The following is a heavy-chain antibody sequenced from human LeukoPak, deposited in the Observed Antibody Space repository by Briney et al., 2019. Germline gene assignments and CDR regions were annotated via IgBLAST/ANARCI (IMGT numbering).Heavy chain of an antibody. Sequence: GGSLRLSCAASGFTFSSHSMNWVRQAPGKGLEWVSYISSSSSTIYYADSVEGRFTISRDNAKNSLYLQMNSLRAEDTAVYYCARGAYYYEDWGQGTLVTVSS. V-gene: IGHV3-48*01. J-gene: IGHJ4*02. CDR2: ISSSSSTI. CDR1: GFTFSSHS. CDR3: ARGAYYYED. D-gene: IGHD3-22*01.